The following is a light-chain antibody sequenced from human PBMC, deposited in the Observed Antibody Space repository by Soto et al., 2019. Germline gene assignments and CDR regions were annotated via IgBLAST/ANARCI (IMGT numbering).Light chain of an antibody. CDR1: SSDVGGYNY. CDR2: DVS. V-gene: IGLV2-8*01. J-gene: IGLJ1*01. CDR3: SSSAGRSLV. Sequence: QSVLTQPPSASGSPGQSVTISCTGTSSDVGGYNYVSWYQQHPGKAPKLIIYDVSKRPSGVPDRFSGSKSGNTASLTVSGLQAEDEADYYCSSSAGRSLVFGTGTKVTVL.